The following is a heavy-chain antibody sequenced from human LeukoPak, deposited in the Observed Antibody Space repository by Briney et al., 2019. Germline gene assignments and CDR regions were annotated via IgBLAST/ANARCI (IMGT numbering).Heavy chain of an antibody. CDR3: ARVAEGYYYDSSALRAFDI. Sequence: WASVKVSCKASGYTFTGYYMHWVRQAPGQGLEWMGWINPNNGDTNYAQKFQGRVTMTRDTSISTAYLELSSLRSDDTAVYYCARVAEGYYYDSSALRAFDIWGQGTMVTVSS. CDR2: INPNNGDT. V-gene: IGHV1-2*02. J-gene: IGHJ3*02. CDR1: GYTFTGYY. D-gene: IGHD3-22*01.